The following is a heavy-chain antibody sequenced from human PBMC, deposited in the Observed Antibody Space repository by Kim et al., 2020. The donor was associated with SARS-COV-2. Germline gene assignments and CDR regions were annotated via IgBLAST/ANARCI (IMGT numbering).Heavy chain of an antibody. CDR2: SYYSGST. V-gene: IGHV4-59*01. Sequence: SETLSLTCTVSGGSIRSNYWSWIRQCPGKGRQWMGDSYYSGSTNYNPSLKSTVTISVDTSKNQFSLKRSAVSAAYTAVYYCARSPTGVFGEVTHFDYWV. J-gene: IGHJ4*01. D-gene: IGHD3-3*01. CDR3: ARSPTGVFGEVTHFDY. CDR1: GGSIRSNY.